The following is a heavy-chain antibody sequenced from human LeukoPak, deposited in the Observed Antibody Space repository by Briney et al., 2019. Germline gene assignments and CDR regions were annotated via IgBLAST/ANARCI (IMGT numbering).Heavy chain of an antibody. V-gene: IGHV4-39*01. CDR2: IYHTGST. D-gene: IGHD3-10*01. Sequence: GTLRLSCAASGITFSSYGMSWVRQPPGKGLEWIANIYHTGSTYYNPSLKSRVTISVDTPANQFSLKLNSVTAADTAVYYCARPIRSRDNNWFDPWGQGTLVIVSS. CDR3: ARPIRSRDNNWFDP. J-gene: IGHJ5*02. CDR1: GITFSSYG.